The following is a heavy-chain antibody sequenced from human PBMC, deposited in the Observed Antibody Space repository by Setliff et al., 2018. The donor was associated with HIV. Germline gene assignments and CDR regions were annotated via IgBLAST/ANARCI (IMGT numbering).Heavy chain of an antibody. J-gene: IGHJ6*02. D-gene: IGHD2-15*01. Sequence: GASVKVSCKASGGTFSNYAFTWVRQAPGQGLEWMGGIIPIFDTANYAQKFQGRVTITADESTSTAYMELSSLRSEDTAVYYCARGVYCSGGSCSWRDLRTYGMDVWGQGTTVTVSS. V-gene: IGHV1-69*13. CDR2: IIPIFDTA. CDR3: ARGVYCSGGSCSWRDLRTYGMDV. CDR1: GGTFSNYA.